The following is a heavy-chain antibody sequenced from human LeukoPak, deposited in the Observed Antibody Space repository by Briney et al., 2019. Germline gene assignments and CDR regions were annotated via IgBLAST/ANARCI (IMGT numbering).Heavy chain of an antibody. CDR1: GFTFSSYS. CDR2: ISSSSRYI. Sequence: GGSLRLSCAASGFTFSSYSMNWVRQAPGKGLEWVSSISSSSRYIYYADSVKGRFTNYRDNAKNSLYLQMNSLRAEDTAVYYWAREWDNAPFDYWGQGTLVTVSS. J-gene: IGHJ4*02. D-gene: IGHD1/OR15-1a*01. CDR3: AREWDNAPFDY. V-gene: IGHV3-21*01.